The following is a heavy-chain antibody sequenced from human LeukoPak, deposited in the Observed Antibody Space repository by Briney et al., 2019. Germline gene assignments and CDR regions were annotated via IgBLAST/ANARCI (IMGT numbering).Heavy chain of an antibody. D-gene: IGHD3-22*01. CDR1: GFTFSSYE. J-gene: IGHJ4*02. CDR3: ARAGDSSGYPDS. Sequence: GSLRLSCAASGFTFSSYEMNWVRQAPGKGLEWVSYISSSGFPIYYADSVKGRFTISRDNAKNSLFLQMNSLRAEDTAVYYCARAGDSSGYPDSWGQGTLVTVSS. V-gene: IGHV3-48*03. CDR2: ISSSGFPI.